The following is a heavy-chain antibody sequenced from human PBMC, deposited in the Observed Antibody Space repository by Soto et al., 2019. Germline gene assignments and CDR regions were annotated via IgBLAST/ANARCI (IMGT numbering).Heavy chain of an antibody. J-gene: IGHJ3*02. D-gene: IGHD5-12*01. CDR3: ARAIPAEYSGYDGAFDI. CDR1: GFTFSSYW. Sequence: GGSLRLSCAASGFTFSSYWMHWVRQAPGKGLVWVSRINSDGSSTSYADSVKGRFTISRDNAKNTLYLQMNSLRAEDTAVYYCARAIPAEYSGYDGAFDIWGQGTMVTVSS. CDR2: INSDGSST. V-gene: IGHV3-74*01.